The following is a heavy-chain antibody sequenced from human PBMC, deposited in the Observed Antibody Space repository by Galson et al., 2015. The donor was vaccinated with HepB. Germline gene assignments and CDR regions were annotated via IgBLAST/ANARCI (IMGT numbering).Heavy chain of an antibody. V-gene: IGHV3-23*01. CDR1: GFTFSSYA. CDR2: ISGSGGST. CDR3: AKDGDKGYSSGWYGVELLFDY. J-gene: IGHJ4*02. D-gene: IGHD6-19*01. Sequence: SLRLSCAASGFTFSSYAMSWVRQAPGKGLEWVSAISGSGGSTYYADSVKGRFTISRDNSKNTLYLQMNSLRAEDTAVCYCAKDGDKGYSSGWYGVELLFDYWGQGTLVTVSS.